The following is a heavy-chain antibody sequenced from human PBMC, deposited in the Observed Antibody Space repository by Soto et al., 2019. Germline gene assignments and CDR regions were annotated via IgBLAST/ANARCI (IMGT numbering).Heavy chain of an antibody. J-gene: IGHJ4*02. Sequence: PGESLKISCNGSGYNFITYWIVWVRQMPGKGLEWMGIIYPGDSDTRYSPSFQGQVTISADKSISTAYLQWSSLTASDTGIYYCARRSTYCTSTSCYFDYWGQGIPVTVSS. V-gene: IGHV5-51*01. CDR1: GYNFITYW. CDR3: ARRSTYCTSTSCYFDY. D-gene: IGHD2-2*01. CDR2: IYPGDSDT.